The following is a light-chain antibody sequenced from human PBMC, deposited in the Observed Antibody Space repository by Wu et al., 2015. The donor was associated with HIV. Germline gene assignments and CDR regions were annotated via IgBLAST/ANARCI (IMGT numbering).Light chain of an antibody. J-gene: IGKJ2*01. Sequence: EIVLTQSPGTLSLSPGERATLSCRASQRVSSNYLAWYQQKFGQAPRLVMYGASSRATGIPDRFSGSGSGTDFTLTISRLEPEDFAVYYCQLYDSSSYTFGQGTKVGDQT. V-gene: IGKV3-20*01. CDR1: QRVSSNY. CDR3: QLYDSSSYT. CDR2: GAS.